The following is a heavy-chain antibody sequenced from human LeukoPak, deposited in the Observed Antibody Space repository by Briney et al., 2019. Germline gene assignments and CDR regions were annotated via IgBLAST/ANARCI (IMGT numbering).Heavy chain of an antibody. CDR2: ISSSSSYI. CDR3: AREDCSSTSCYDPSVSDY. Sequence: GGSLRLSCAASGFTFSSYSMNWVRQAPGKGLEWVSSISSSSSYIYYADSVKGRFTISRDNAKNSLYLQMNSLRAEETAVYYCAREDCSSTSCYDPSVSDYWGQGTLVTVSS. J-gene: IGHJ4*02. V-gene: IGHV3-21*01. CDR1: GFTFSSYS. D-gene: IGHD2-2*01.